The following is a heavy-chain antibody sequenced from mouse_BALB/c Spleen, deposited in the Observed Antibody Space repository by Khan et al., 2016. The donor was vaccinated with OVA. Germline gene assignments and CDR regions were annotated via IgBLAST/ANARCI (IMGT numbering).Heavy chain of an antibody. J-gene: IGHJ4*01. D-gene: IGHD2-14*01. CDR3: ARGGAAYYRNDGGAMDY. CDR1: GYTFTTAG. V-gene: IGHV9-4*02. CDR2: INTHSGVP. Sequence: QIPLVQSGPELKKPGETVRISCKASGYTFTTAGMQWVQKMPGKGLKWIGWINTHSGVPKYAEDFKGRFAFSLETSASTVYLQITNLKNEDTATYFCARGGAAYYRNDGGAMDYWGQGTSVTVSS.